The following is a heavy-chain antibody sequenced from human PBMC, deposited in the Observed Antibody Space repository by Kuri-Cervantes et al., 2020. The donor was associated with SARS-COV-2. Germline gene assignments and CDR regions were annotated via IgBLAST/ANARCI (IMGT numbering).Heavy chain of an antibody. CDR3: AKDQDYYDSSGQFDY. Sequence: GESLKISCAASGFTFSSYAMSWVRQAPGKGLEWVSVIYSGGSSTYYADSVKGRFTISRDNSKNTVYLQMNSLRAEDTAVYYCAKDQDYYDSSGQFDYWGQGTLVTVSS. D-gene: IGHD3-22*01. CDR1: GFTFSSYA. CDR2: IYSGGSST. V-gene: IGHV3-23*03. J-gene: IGHJ4*02.